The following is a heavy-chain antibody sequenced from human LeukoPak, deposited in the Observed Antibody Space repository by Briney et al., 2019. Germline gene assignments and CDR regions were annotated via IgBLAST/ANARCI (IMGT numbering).Heavy chain of an antibody. V-gene: IGHV4-39*01. CDR1: GGSISSSSYY. CDR2: IYYSGST. D-gene: IGHD2-21*02. Sequence: PSETLSLTCTLSGGSISSSSYYWGWISQPPGKGLEWIGSIYYSGSTYYNPSLKSRVTISVDTSKNQFSVKLSSVTAADTAVYYCATQVSSYCGGDCYSFWGQGTLVTVSS. J-gene: IGHJ4*02. CDR3: ATQVSSYCGGDCYSF.